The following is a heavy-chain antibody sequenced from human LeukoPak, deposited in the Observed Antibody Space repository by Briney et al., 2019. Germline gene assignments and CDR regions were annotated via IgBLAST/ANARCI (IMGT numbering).Heavy chain of an antibody. CDR1: GYSISSGYH. CDR3: ARRGCITARPVID. CDR2: IYHSGST. D-gene: IGHD6-6*01. J-gene: IGHJ4*02. V-gene: IGHV4-38-2*02. Sequence: PPETLSLTCTVSGYSISSGYHWVWIRQPPGKGLEWIGSIYHSGSTYYNPSLKSRITISVDTSKNQFSLKLSSVTAADTAVYYCARRGCITARPVIDWGQGILVTVSS.